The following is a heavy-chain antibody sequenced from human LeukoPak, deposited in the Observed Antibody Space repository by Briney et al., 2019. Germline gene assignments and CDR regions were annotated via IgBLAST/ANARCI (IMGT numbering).Heavy chain of an antibody. CDR1: GGTFSSYA. J-gene: IGHJ4*02. V-gene: IGHV1-69*04. D-gene: IGHD1-26*01. Sequence: ASVKVSCKAYGGTFSSYAISWVRQAPGQGLEWMGRIIPILGIANYAQKFQGRVTITADKSTSTAYMELSSLRSEDTAVYYCATDLWETGFDYWGQGTLVTVSS. CDR2: IIPILGIA. CDR3: ATDLWETGFDY.